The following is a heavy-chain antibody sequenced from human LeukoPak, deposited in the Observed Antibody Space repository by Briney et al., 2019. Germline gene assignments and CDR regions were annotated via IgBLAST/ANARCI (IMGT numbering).Heavy chain of an antibody. CDR3: AKARGVEVPTGSRNFGS. J-gene: IGHJ4*02. V-gene: IGHV3-23*01. CDR1: GFPFSDYA. CDR2: ISDDGGVT. Sequence: PGGSLRLSCAASGFPFSDYAMTWVRQAPGKGLQLVSIISDDGGVTHYADSVKGRFTISRDDSKDTLYLQMRSLRAEDTALYYCAKARGVEVPTGSRNFGSWGQGTLVTVSS. D-gene: IGHD1-1*01.